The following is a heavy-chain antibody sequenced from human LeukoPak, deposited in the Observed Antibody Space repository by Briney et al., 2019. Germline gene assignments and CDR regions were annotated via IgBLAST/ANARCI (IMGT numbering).Heavy chain of an antibody. CDR2: INPSGGST. V-gene: IGHV1-46*01. CDR1: GGTFSSYA. J-gene: IGHJ4*02. CDR3: TVVVAATTSKSAKRRNYYFDY. Sequence: ASVKVSCKASGGTFSSYAISWVRQAPGQGLEWMGIINPSGGSTSYAQKFQGRVTMTRDTSTSTVYMELSSLRSEDTAVYYCTVVVAATTSKSAKRRNYYFDYWGQGTLVTVSS. D-gene: IGHD2-15*01.